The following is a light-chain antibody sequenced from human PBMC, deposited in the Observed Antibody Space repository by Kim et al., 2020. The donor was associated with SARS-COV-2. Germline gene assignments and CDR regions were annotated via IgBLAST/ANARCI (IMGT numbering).Light chain of an antibody. J-gene: IGKJ1*01. CDR1: QTGGSGY. CDR2: DAS. V-gene: IGKV3-20*01. CDR3: QQYSSLPRT. Sequence: GEDTTPPPRRSQTGGSGYVVWYQQKPGQSPRLLIYDASTRATGIPARFSGSGSGTDFTLTIGRLEPEDSAIYYCQQYSSLPRTFGQGTKVDIK.